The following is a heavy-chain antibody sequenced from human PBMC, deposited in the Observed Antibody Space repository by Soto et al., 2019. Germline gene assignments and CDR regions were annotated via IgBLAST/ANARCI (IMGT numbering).Heavy chain of an antibody. Sequence: GGSLRLSCAASGFTFSTYAMSWVRQAPGKGLEWVSGISGSSSSTYYADSVKGRFTISRDNSKNTLYLQMNSLRAEDTDVYYCAKDYGDLPFDYWGQGTLVTVSS. CDR3: AKDYGDLPFDY. V-gene: IGHV3-23*01. D-gene: IGHD4-17*01. CDR2: ISGSSSST. J-gene: IGHJ4*02. CDR1: GFTFSTYA.